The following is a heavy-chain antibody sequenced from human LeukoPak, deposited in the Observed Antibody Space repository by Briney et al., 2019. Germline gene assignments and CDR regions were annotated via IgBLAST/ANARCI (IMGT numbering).Heavy chain of an antibody. CDR3: AKDLSSSWYYFDY. J-gene: IGHJ4*02. V-gene: IGHV3-11*04. CDR2: ISRSGSTK. D-gene: IGHD6-13*01. Sequence: GGSLRLSCAASGFTFSDYNMRWIRQAPGKGLEWVSSISRSGSTKYYADSVKGRFTISRDNSKNTLYLQMNSLRAEGTAVYYCAKDLSSSWYYFDYWGQGTLVTVSS. CDR1: GFTFSDYN.